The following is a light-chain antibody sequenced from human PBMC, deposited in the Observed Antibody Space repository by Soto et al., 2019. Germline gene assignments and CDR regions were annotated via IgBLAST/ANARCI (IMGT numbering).Light chain of an antibody. J-gene: IGLJ2*01. CDR1: RPSIGSNH. CDR3: AAWHDSLSCVI. Sequence: QSVLTQPPSASGTPGQRVTISCSGSRPSIGSNHVYWYQQLPGMAPKLLIYTNNQRPSGVPDRFSASKSGTSASLAISGLRSEDEADYYCAAWHDSLSCVIFGGRTKLTVL. V-gene: IGLV1-47*02. CDR2: TNN.